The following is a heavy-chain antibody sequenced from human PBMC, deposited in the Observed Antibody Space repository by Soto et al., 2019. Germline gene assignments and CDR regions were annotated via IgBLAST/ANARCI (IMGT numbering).Heavy chain of an antibody. CDR2: IYYSGST. CDR1: GGSISSYY. V-gene: IGHV4-59*12. CDR3: ARRPYGDYGDYFDY. D-gene: IGHD4-17*01. J-gene: IGHJ4*02. Sequence: SETPSLTCTVSGGSISSYYWSWIRQPPGKGLEWIGYIYYSGSTNYNPSLKSRVTISVDTSKNQFSLKLSSVTAADTAVYYCARRPYGDYGDYFDYWGQGTLVTVSS.